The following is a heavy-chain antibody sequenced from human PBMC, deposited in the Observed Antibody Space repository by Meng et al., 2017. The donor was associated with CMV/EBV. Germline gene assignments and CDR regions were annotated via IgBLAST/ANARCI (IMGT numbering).Heavy chain of an antibody. Sequence: SETLSFTCAVYGGSFSGYYWSWIRQPPGKGLEWIGEFIHSGSTNYNPSLKSRVTLSVDTSKNQFSLKLSSVTAADTAVYYCARGFGGNTYYYYYYGMDVWGQGTTVTVSS. CDR1: GGSFSGYY. V-gene: IGHV4-34*12. J-gene: IGHJ6*02. D-gene: IGHD2-15*01. CDR3: ARGFGGNTYYYYYYGMDV. CDR2: FIHSGST.